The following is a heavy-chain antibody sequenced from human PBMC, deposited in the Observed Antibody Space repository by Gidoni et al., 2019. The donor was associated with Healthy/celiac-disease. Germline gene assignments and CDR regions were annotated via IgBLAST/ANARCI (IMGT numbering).Heavy chain of an antibody. V-gene: IGHV1-46*01. Sequence: VQLVQSEAAVKKPGASVKVSCKSSGYTFTSYYMHWVRQAPGQGLEWMGIINPSGGSTSYAQKFQGRVTMTRDTSTSTVYMELSSLRSEDTAVYYCARTTEYYDSADDDAFDIWGQGTMVTVSS. CDR3: ARTTEYYDSADDDAFDI. D-gene: IGHD3-22*01. CDR1: GYTFTSYY. CDR2: INPSGGST. J-gene: IGHJ3*02.